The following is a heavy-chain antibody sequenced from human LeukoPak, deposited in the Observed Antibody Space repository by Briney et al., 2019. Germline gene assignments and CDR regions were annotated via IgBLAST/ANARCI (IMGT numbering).Heavy chain of an antibody. Sequence: GASVTLSRKASGYTFTICGISWVRHAHGQGLEWVGWISAYNGNTNNAQKLQGRVTMTTDTSTTTAYMEVRSLRSDDTAVYYCAREDLMVATGYGYWGQGTLVTVSS. CDR1: GYTFTICG. CDR2: ISAYNGNT. CDR3: AREDLMVATGYGY. V-gene: IGHV1-18*01. J-gene: IGHJ4*02. D-gene: IGHD5-12*01.